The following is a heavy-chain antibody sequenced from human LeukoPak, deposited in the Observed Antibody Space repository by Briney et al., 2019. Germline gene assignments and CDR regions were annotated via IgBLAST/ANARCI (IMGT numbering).Heavy chain of an antibody. V-gene: IGHV3-23*01. CDR2: ISSSGNNA. CDR3: AKDIQLST. J-gene: IGHJ3*01. CDR1: GFTFRDAA. D-gene: IGHD5-24*01. Sequence: GGSLRLSCAVSGFTFRDAAMTWVRQAPGKGLEWVSLISSSGNNAYYADSVKGRFTISRDNSKNTLSLQMNSLRVEDTAIYYCAKDIQLSTWGLGTMVTVSS.